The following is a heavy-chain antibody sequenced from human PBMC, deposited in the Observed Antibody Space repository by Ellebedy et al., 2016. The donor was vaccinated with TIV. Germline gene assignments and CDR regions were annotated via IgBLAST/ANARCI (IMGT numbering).Heavy chain of an antibody. V-gene: IGHV4-38-2*02. D-gene: IGHD6-19*01. J-gene: IGHJ5*02. CDR1: GYSISSGYY. CDR2: IYHSGST. Sequence: SETLSLXCTVSGYSISSGYYWGWIRQPPGKGLEWIGSIYHSGSTYYNPSLKSRVTISVDTSKNQFSLKLSSVTAADTAVYYCARAYSSGWYWFDPWGQGTLVTVSS. CDR3: ARAYSSGWYWFDP.